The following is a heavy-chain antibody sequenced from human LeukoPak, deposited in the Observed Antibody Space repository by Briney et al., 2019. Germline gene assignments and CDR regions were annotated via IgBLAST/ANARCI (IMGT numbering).Heavy chain of an antibody. CDR1: GGTFSSYA. J-gene: IGHJ3*02. V-gene: IGHV1-69*04. Sequence: ASVKVSCKASGGTFSSYAISWVRQAPGQGLEWMGRIIPILGIANYAQKFQGRVTITADKSTSTAYMELSSLRSEDTAVYYCARGVDYCSSTSCYTLHAFDIWGQGTMVTVSS. CDR3: ARGVDYCSSTSCYTLHAFDI. CDR2: IIPILGIA. D-gene: IGHD2-2*01.